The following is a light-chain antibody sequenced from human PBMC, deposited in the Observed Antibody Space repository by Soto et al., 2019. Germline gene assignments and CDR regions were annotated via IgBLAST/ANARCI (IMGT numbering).Light chain of an antibody. V-gene: IGKV3-11*01. J-gene: IGKJ1*01. CDR3: QQRSNWPPT. CDR2: DAS. Sequence: EIVLTQSPATLSLSPGERATLSCRASQSVSSYLAWYQQKPGQAPRLLIYDASNRATGIPARFSGSGSATDFTLTTSSLEPEDFAVYYCQQRSNWPPTFGQGTTVEIK. CDR1: QSVSSY.